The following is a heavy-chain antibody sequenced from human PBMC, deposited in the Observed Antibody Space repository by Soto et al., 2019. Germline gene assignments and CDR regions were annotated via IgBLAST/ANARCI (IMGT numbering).Heavy chain of an antibody. V-gene: IGHV1-69*01. CDR1: GGTFSSYA. D-gene: IGHD4-17*01. Sequence: QVQLVQSGAEVKKPGSSVKVSCKASGGTFSSYAISWVRQAPGQGLEWMGGIIPIFGTANYAQKFQGRVTITEDESTSTAYMELSSLRSEDAAVYYCASEPTVTKRGAFDIWGQGRMVTVSS. CDR3: ASEPTVTKRGAFDI. CDR2: IIPIFGTA. J-gene: IGHJ3*02.